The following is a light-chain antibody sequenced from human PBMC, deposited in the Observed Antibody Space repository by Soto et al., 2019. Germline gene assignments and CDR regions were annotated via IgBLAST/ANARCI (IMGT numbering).Light chain of an antibody. J-gene: IGKJ1*01. CDR2: GAS. V-gene: IGKV3-15*01. Sequence: EMVMTQSPATLSVALGERATLSCRASQSVSNKLVGYQQHPGQAPRLLIYGASTRATGIPARFSASGSGTEFALTISSLQSEAFALYYCQQHDQGWTFGQGTKVEIK. CDR1: QSVSNK. CDR3: QQHDQGWT.